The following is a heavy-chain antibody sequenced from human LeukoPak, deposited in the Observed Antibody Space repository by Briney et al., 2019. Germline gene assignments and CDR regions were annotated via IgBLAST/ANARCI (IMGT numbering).Heavy chain of an antibody. CDR3: AKRKDSGMAVRGVTDY. J-gene: IGHJ4*02. Sequence: GGSLRLSCAASGFTFSSYGMHWVRQAPGKGLEWVAVISYDGSNKYYADSVKGRFTISRGNSKNTLYLQMNSLRAEDTAVYYCAKRKDSGMAVRGVTDYWGQGTLVTVSS. D-gene: IGHD3-10*01. CDR2: ISYDGSNK. V-gene: IGHV3-30*18. CDR1: GFTFSSYG.